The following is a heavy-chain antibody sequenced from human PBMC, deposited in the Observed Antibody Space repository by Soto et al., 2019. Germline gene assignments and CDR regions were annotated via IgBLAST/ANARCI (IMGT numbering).Heavy chain of an antibody. CDR3: AKRPGYDFWSGYYID. CDR1: GFTFSSYA. D-gene: IGHD3-3*01. Sequence: EVQLLEFGGGLVQPGGSLRLSCAASGFTFSSYAMSWVRQAPGKGLEWVSAISGSGGSTYYADSVKGRFTISRDNSKNTLYLQMNSLRAEDTAVYYSAKRPGYDFWSGYYIDWGQWTLVTVSS. J-gene: IGHJ1*01. CDR2: ISGSGGST. V-gene: IGHV3-23*01.